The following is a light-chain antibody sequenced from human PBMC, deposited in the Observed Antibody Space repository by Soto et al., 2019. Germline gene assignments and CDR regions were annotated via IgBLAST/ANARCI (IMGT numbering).Light chain of an antibody. CDR1: QSISSY. Sequence: DIQMTQSPSSLSASIGDRVTITCRASQSISSYLNWYQQKPGKAPKFLIYAASSLHSGVSSRFSGSGSGTEFSLTISSLQPEDFATYYCQQSYSTPHTFGQGTRLEI. CDR2: AAS. J-gene: IGKJ2*01. CDR3: QQSYSTPHT. V-gene: IGKV1-39*01.